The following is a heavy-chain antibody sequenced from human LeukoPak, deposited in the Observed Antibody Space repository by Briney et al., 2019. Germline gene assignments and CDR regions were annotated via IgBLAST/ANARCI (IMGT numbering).Heavy chain of an antibody. CDR1: GFTFSSYW. J-gene: IGHJ4*02. Sequence: GSLRLSCAASGFTFSSYWMSWVRQAPGKGLEWVANIKQDGSEKYYVDSVKGRFTISRDNAKNSLYLQMNSLRAEDTAVYYCARDFRSSSWSYYFDYWGQGTLVTVSS. CDR2: IKQDGSEK. V-gene: IGHV3-7*01. D-gene: IGHD6-13*01. CDR3: ARDFRSSSWSYYFDY.